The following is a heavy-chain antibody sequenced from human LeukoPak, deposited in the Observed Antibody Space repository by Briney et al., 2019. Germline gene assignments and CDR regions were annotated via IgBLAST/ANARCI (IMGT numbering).Heavy chain of an antibody. D-gene: IGHD6-6*01. Sequence: PGGSLRLSCAASGFTFSSYGMHWVRQAPGKGLEWVAFIRYDGSNKYYADSVKGRFTISRDNSKNTLYLQMNSLRAEDTAVYYCATAEYSSSRPVDYWGQGTLVTVSS. V-gene: IGHV3-30*02. CDR3: ATAEYSSSRPVDY. CDR1: GFTFSSYG. J-gene: IGHJ4*02. CDR2: IRYDGSNK.